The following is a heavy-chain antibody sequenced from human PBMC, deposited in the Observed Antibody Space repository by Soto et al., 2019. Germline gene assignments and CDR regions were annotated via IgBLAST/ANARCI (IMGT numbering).Heavy chain of an antibody. D-gene: IGHD6-6*01. V-gene: IGHV4-30-4*01. CDR3: ARDRSNSPDYFDW. CDR2: IYYNGRT. CDR1: GGSVNSDAYY. J-gene: IGHJ4*02. Sequence: KPSETLSLTCSVSGGSVNSDAYYWSWIRQPPGRGLEWIGYIYYNGRTSYNPSLKSRVAISIDTSKNHFSLKLSSVSAADTAVYYCARDRSNSPDYFDWWGQGTLVTVPQ.